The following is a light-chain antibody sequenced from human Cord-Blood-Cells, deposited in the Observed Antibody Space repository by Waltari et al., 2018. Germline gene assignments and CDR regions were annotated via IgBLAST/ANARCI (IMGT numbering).Light chain of an antibody. CDR3: QQRSNWPGLT. Sequence: EIVLTQSPATLSLSPGERATLSCRASQSVSSYLAWDQQKPGQAPRLLIYDASNRATGIPARFSCSGSCTDFTLTISSLEPEDFAVYYCQQRSNWPGLTFGGGTKVEIK. CDR2: DAS. J-gene: IGKJ4*01. V-gene: IGKV3-11*01. CDR1: QSVSSY.